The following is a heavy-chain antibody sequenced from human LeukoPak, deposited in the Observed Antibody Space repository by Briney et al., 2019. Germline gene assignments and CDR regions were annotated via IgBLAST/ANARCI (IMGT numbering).Heavy chain of an antibody. J-gene: IGHJ4*02. CDR1: GFTFSSYA. CDR2: ISYDGSNK. Sequence: GGSLRLSCAASGFTFSSYAMHWVRQAPGKGLEWVAVISYDGSNKYYADSVKGRFTISRDNSKNTLYLQMNSLRAEDTAVYYCATLPRQYRGGSIDYWGQGTLVTVSS. V-gene: IGHV3-30*04. CDR3: ATLPRQYRGGSIDY. D-gene: IGHD3-10*01.